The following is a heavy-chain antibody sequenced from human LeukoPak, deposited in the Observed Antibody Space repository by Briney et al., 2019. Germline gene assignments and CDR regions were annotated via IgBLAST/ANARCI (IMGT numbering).Heavy chain of an antibody. D-gene: IGHD3-9*01. CDR3: ARDNFDWSEERFDY. CDR1: GFTFSSYW. Sequence: PGGSLRLSCAASGFTFSSYWMSWVRQAPGKGLEWVANIKQGGSEKYYVDSVKGRFTISRDNAKNSLYLQMNSLRAEDTAVYYCARDNFDWSEERFDYWGQGTLVTVSS. CDR2: IKQGGSEK. J-gene: IGHJ4*02. V-gene: IGHV3-7*01.